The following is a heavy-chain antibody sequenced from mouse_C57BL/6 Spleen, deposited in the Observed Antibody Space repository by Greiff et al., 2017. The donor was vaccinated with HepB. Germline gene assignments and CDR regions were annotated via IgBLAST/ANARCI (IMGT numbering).Heavy chain of an antibody. V-gene: IGHV1-69*01. D-gene: IGHD3-3*01. Sequence: QVQLQQPGAELVMPGASVKLSCKASGYTFTSYWMHWVKQRPGQGLEWIGEIDPSDSYTNYNQKFKGKSTLTVDKSSSTAYMQLSSLTSEDSAVYYCAAGGDLYFDYWGQGTTLTVSS. CDR1: GYTFTSYW. CDR2: IDPSDSYT. J-gene: IGHJ2*01. CDR3: AAGGDLYFDY.